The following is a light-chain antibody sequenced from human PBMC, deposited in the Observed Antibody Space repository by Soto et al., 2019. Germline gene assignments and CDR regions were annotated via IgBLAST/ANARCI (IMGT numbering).Light chain of an antibody. J-gene: IGKJ4*01. CDR3: QHSYTTPRT. Sequence: DIQMTQSPSSLSASVGDRVTITCRASQSISSYLNWYQKKPGKAPKLLIYGASSLQRGVPSRFSGSGSGTYFTLTIAGLDPEDFATYYCQHSYTTPRTFGGGTKVEIK. CDR2: GAS. CDR1: QSISSY. V-gene: IGKV1-39*01.